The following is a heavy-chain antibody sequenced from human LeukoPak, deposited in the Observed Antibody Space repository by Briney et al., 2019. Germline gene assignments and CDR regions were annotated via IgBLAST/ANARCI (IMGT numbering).Heavy chain of an antibody. J-gene: IGHJ3*02. CDR3: ARVLRRFLEWGAFDI. V-gene: IGHV4-39*07. CDR1: GGSISSSSYY. D-gene: IGHD3-3*01. CDR2: IYYSGST. Sequence: TSETLSLTCTVSGGSISSSSYYWGWIRQPPGKGLEWIGSIYYSGSTYYNPSLKSRVTISVDTSKNQFSLKLSSVTAADTAVYYCARVLRRFLEWGAFDIWGQGTMVTVSS.